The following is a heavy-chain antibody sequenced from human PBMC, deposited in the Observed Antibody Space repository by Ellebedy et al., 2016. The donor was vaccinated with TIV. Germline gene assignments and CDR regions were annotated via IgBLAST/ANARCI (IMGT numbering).Heavy chain of an antibody. D-gene: IGHD3-3*01. CDR3: ARDSLDYDFWSGYYGFRDQGYFDY. CDR2: ISSSSSTI. Sequence: GESLKISCAASGFTFSSYSMKWVRQAPGKGLEWVSYISSSSSTIYYADSVKGRFTISRDNAKNTLYLQMNSLRAEDTAVYYCARDSLDYDFWSGYYGFRDQGYFDYWGQGTLVTVSS. V-gene: IGHV3-48*04. J-gene: IGHJ4*02. CDR1: GFTFSSYS.